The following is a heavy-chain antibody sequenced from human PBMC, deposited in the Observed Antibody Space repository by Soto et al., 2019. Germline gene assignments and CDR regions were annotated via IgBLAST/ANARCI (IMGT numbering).Heavy chain of an antibody. CDR1: GFTFSSYA. D-gene: IGHD3-22*01. CDR2: ISYDGSNK. CDR3: AIDQEEYYDSSGYPDY. V-gene: IGHV3-30-3*01. Sequence: GGSLRLSCAASGFTFSSYAMHWVRQAPGKGLEWVAVISYDGSNKYYADSVKGRFTISRDNSKNTLYLQMNSLRAEDTAVYYCAIDQEEYYDSSGYPDYWGQGTLVTVSS. J-gene: IGHJ4*02.